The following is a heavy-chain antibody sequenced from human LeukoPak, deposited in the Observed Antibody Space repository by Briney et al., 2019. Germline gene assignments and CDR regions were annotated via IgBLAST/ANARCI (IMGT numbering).Heavy chain of an antibody. V-gene: IGHV4-39*01. CDR1: GGSISSSSYY. CDR3: AGIVLMVYANWFDP. Sequence: SETLSLTYTVSGGSISSSSYYWGWIRQPPGKGLEWIGSIYYSGSTYYNPSLKSRVTISVDTSKNQFSLKLSSVTAADTAVYYCAGIVLMVYANWFDPWGQGTLVTVSS. J-gene: IGHJ5*02. CDR2: IYYSGST. D-gene: IGHD2-8*01.